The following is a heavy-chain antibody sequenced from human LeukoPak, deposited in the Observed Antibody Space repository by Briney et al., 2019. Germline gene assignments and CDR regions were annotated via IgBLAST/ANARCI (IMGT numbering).Heavy chain of an antibody. Sequence: SPSETLSLTCTVSGGSISSSSYYWGWIRQPPGKGLEWIGSIYYSGSTYYNPSLKSRVTISVDTSKNQFSLKLSSVTAADTAVYYCAREFLNSSSWYFYEVGTYNWFDPWGQGTLVTVSS. V-gene: IGHV4-39*02. CDR2: IYYSGST. J-gene: IGHJ5*02. CDR3: AREFLNSSSWYFYEVGTYNWFDP. D-gene: IGHD6-13*01. CDR1: GGSISSSSYY.